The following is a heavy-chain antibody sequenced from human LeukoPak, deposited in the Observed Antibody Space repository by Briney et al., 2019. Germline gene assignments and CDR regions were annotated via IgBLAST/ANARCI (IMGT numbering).Heavy chain of an antibody. CDR2: ISAYNGNT. V-gene: IGHV1-18*01. D-gene: IGHD3-3*01. CDR3: ARARFVRITIFRVVIADGFDY. J-gene: IGHJ4*02. Sequence: ASVKVSCKASGYTFTSYGISWVRQAPGQGLEWMGWISAYNGNTNYAQKLQGRVTMTTDTSTSTAYMELRSLRSDDTAVYYGARARFVRITIFRVVIADGFDYWGQGTLVTVSS. CDR1: GYTFTSYG.